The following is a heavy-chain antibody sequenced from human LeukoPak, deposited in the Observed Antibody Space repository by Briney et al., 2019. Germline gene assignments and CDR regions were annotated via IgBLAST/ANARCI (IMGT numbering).Heavy chain of an antibody. CDR2: INHSGST. CDR1: GGSFSGYY. V-gene: IGHV4-34*01. Sequence: PSETLSLTCAVYGGSFSGYYWSWIRQPPGKGLEWIGEINHSGSTNYNPSLKSRVTISVDTSKNQFSLKLSSVTAADTAVYYCARSKAPWYYDFWSGYYTVIGIGSGYYMDVWGKGTTVTVSS. J-gene: IGHJ6*03. CDR3: ARSKAPWYYDFWSGYYTVIGIGSGYYMDV. D-gene: IGHD3-3*01.